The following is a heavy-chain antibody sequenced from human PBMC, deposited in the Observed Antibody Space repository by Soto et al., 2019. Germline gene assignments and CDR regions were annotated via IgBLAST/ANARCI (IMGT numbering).Heavy chain of an antibody. D-gene: IGHD6-6*01. CDR2: IGRSGETI. CDR3: ARDSRGGAARRPTFYY. J-gene: IGHJ4*02. CDR1: GFTFISFE. V-gene: IGHV3-48*03. Sequence: GGSLRLSCVGSGFTFISFEMNWVRQTPGKGLEWLSYIGRSGETIYYADSVKGRFTISRDNAKSSLFLQMNGLRDEDTGIYYCARDSRGGAARRPTFYYWGRGTLVTVSS.